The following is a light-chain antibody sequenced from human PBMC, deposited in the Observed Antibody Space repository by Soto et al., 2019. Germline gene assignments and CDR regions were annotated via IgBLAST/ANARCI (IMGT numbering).Light chain of an antibody. CDR3: SSNTSSSPYV. CDR1: SSDVGGYNY. J-gene: IGLJ1*01. V-gene: IGLV2-14*01. CDR2: DVS. Sequence: QSALTQPASVSGSPGQSITISCTGTSSDVGGYNYVSWYQQHPGKAPKLMIYDVSNRPSGVSNRFSGSKSGNTASLTISGLQAEDEADYYCSSNTSSSPYVFVTGTKVTVL.